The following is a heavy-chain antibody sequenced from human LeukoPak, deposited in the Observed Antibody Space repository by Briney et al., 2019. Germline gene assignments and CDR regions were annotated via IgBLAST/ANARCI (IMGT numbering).Heavy chain of an antibody. Sequence: GASVKVSCKASGGTFSSYAISWVRQAPGQGLEWMGRIIPIFGTANYAQKFQGRVTITTDESTSTAYMELNSLRAEDTAVYYCAKAYTAMDYWGQGTLVTVSS. V-gene: IGHV1-69*05. CDR1: GGTFSSYA. CDR2: IIPIFGTA. J-gene: IGHJ4*02. D-gene: IGHD5-18*01. CDR3: AKAYTAMDY.